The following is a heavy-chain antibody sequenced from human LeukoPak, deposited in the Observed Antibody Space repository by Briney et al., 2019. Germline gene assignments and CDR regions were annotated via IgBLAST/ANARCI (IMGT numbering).Heavy chain of an antibody. CDR1: GGTISSYY. CDR2: IYYSGST. D-gene: IGHD6-6*01. V-gene: IGHV4-59*01. J-gene: IGHJ5*02. Sequence: SETLSLTCTASGGTISSYYWSWIRQPPGKGLEWIGYIYYSGSTNYNPSLRSRGTISVDTSKNQFSLKLSSVTAADTAVYYCARGILIGTARRLNGFDPWGQGTLVTVSS. CDR3: ARGILIGTARRLNGFDP.